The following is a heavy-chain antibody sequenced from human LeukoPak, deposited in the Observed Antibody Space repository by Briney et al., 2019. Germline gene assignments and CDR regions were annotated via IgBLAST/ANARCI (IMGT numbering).Heavy chain of an antibody. D-gene: IGHD3-16*01. J-gene: IGHJ4*02. CDR1: GFTLSDYY. CDR3: ARDSADYDYIWGSLIH. V-gene: IGHV3-72*01. Sequence: PGGSLRLSCAASGFTLSDYYMEWVRQAPGKGREWVGRSRDRRRSHTTEYAAAVKGRFIISRDSTKNSMYLDMNSLSTDDTAVYYCARDSADYDYIWGSLIHWGQGTLVTVSS. CDR2: SRDRRRSHTT.